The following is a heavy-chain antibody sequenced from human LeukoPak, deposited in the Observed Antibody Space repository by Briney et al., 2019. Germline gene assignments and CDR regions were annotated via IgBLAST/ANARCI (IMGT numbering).Heavy chain of an antibody. CDR3: ARDPNIAVAGTGDAFDI. Sequence: SVKVSCKASGGTFSSYAISWVRQAPGQGLEWMGGIIPIFGTANYAQKFQGRVTITADESTSSAYMELSSLRSEDTAVYYCARDPNIAVAGTGDAFDIWGQGTMVTVSS. CDR1: GGTFSSYA. CDR2: IIPIFGTA. D-gene: IGHD6-19*01. J-gene: IGHJ3*02. V-gene: IGHV1-69*01.